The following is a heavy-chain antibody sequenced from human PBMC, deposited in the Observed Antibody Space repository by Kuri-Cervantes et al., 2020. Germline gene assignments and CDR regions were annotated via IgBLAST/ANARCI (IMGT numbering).Heavy chain of an antibody. CDR2: ISGSGGST. J-gene: IGHJ2*01. V-gene: IGHV3-23*01. CDR1: GFTFSSYA. CDR3: ARGCRDDYNNYWYFDL. D-gene: IGHD5-24*01. Sequence: GESLKISCAASGFTFSSYAMSWVRQAPGKGLEWVSAISGSGGSTSYADSVKGRFTISRDNSKNTLYLQLNSLRAEDTAAYYCARGCRDDYNNYWYFDLWGRGTLVTVSS.